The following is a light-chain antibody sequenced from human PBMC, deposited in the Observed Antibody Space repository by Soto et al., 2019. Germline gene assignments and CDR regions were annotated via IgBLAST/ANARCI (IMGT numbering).Light chain of an antibody. CDR2: DAS. V-gene: IGKV3-15*01. J-gene: IGKJ1*01. CDR3: QQFNNWPRT. CDR1: QSVSSK. Sequence: ELEMTQSPATLSVSPGARATLSCRASQSVSSKLAWYQQKPGQAPRLLIYDASTRATGIPARFSGSGSGTEFTLTISSLQSEDFAVYYCQQFNNWPRTFGQGTKVDIK.